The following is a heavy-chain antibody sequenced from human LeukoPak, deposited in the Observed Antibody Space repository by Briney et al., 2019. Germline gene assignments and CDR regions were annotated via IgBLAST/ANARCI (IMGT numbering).Heavy chain of an antibody. V-gene: IGHV3-21*01. D-gene: IGHD3-3*01. Sequence: GGSLRLSCAASGFTFSSYSMNWVRQAPGKGLEWVSSISSSSYIYYADSVKGRFTISRDNAKNSLYLQMNSLRAEDTAVYYCARIREWLFNDSFDYWGQGTLVTVSS. CDR1: GFTFSSYS. J-gene: IGHJ4*02. CDR3: ARIREWLFNDSFDY. CDR2: ISSSSYI.